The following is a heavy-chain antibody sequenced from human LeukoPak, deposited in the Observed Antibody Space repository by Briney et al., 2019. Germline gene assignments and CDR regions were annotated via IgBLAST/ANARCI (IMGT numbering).Heavy chain of an antibody. CDR3: ARGSGEFPPMDV. V-gene: IGHV4-61*05. J-gene: IGHJ6*03. D-gene: IGHD3-10*01. CDR2: IYYSGST. Sequence: PSETLSLTCTVSGGSISSSSYYWGWIRQPPGKGLEWIGYIYYSGSTNYNPSLKSRVTISVDTSKNQFSLKLSSVTAADTAVYYCARGSGEFPPMDVWGKGTTVTISS. CDR1: GGSISSSSYY.